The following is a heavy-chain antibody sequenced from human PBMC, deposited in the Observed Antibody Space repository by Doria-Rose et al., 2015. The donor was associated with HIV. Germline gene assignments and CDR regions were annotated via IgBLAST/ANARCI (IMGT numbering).Heavy chain of an antibody. D-gene: IGHD6-13*01. Sequence: VTLKESGPVLVKPTETLTLTCTVSGVSLSSPGMGVSWIRQPPGKALEWLANLCSDDERSYKTSLKSRLTIARSTSKSEVVLTMTDVDPVDTATYYCARIKSSRWYHKYYFDFWGQGTLVIVSA. J-gene: IGHJ4*02. CDR1: GVSLSSPGMG. CDR3: ARIKSSRWYHKYYFDF. V-gene: IGHV2-26*01. CDR2: LCSDDER.